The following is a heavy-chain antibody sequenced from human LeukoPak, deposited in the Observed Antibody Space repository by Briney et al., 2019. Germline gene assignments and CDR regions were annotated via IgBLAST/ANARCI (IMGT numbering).Heavy chain of an antibody. CDR1: GGTFSSYS. CDR2: IIPILGIA. J-gene: IGHJ4*02. Sequence: GGSVKVSCKASGGTFSSYSISWVRQPPGQGLEGMGRIIPILGIANSAQKFQGRVTITADKSTSTAYVELRSLRSEDMAVYYCARERGQWFVSDYWGQGTLVTVSS. V-gene: IGHV1-69*04. D-gene: IGHD3-10*01. CDR3: ARERGQWFVSDY.